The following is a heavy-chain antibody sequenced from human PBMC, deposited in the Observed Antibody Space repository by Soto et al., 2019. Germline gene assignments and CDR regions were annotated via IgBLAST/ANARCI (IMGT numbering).Heavy chain of an antibody. CDR2: TYSSGST. Sequence: SETLSLTCTVSGGSITSGGNYWSWIRQHPGKGLEWIGDTYSSGSTFYNPSLRSRVTISLGTSKNQFSLRLSSVTAADTAVYYCARKNTMFAATYWFDPWGQGTLVTVSS. D-gene: IGHD3-3*01. V-gene: IGHV4-31*03. J-gene: IGHJ5*02. CDR3: ARKNTMFAATYWFDP. CDR1: GGSITSGGNY.